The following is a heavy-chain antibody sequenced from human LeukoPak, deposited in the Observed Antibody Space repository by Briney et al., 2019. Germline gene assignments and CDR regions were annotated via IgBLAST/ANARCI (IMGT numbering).Heavy chain of an antibody. CDR2: ISAYNGNT. D-gene: IGHD6-19*01. Sequence: ASVKVSCKASGGTFSSYAISWVRQAPGQGLEWMGWISAYNGNTNYAQKLQGRVTMTTDTSTSTAYMELRSLRSDDTAVYYCARAPPVAGTGPQDYWGQGTLVTVSS. CDR3: ARAPPVAGTGPQDY. J-gene: IGHJ4*02. V-gene: IGHV1-18*01. CDR1: GGTFSSYA.